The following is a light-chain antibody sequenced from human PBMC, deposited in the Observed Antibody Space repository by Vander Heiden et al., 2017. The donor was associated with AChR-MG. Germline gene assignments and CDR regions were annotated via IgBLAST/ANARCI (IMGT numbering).Light chain of an antibody. V-gene: IGKV1-16*02. CDR3: RHENSCPRT. CDR2: AAS. J-gene: IGKJ1*01. Sequence: DIQMTQSPSSLSASVGDRVTITCRASQGIGNYLAWFQQKPGKAPKPLIFAASNLQSGVPSKFSGSGSGTDFTLTINSRQPEDFATYYCRHENSCPRTFGQRTKVEVK. CDR1: QGIGNY.